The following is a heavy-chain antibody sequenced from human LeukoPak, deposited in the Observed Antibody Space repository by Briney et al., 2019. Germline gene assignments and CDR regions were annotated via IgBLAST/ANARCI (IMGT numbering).Heavy chain of an antibody. Sequence: KPSETLSLTCTVSGGSISSYYWSWIRQPAGKGLEWIGRIYTSGSTNYNPSLKSRVTMSVDTSKNQFSLKLSSVTAADTAVYYCARVYSSSWTDAFDIWGQGTMVTVSS. CDR3: ARVYSSSWTDAFDI. J-gene: IGHJ3*02. V-gene: IGHV4-4*07. CDR1: GGSISSYY. CDR2: IYTSGST. D-gene: IGHD6-13*01.